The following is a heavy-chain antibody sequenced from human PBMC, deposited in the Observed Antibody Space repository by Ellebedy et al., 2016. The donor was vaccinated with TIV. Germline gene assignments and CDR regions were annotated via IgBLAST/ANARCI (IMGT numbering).Heavy chain of an antibody. D-gene: IGHD3-10*01. J-gene: IGHJ4*02. V-gene: IGHV1-69*13. CDR1: GGTFSNFA. CDR3: ARSSGGYFDY. Sequence: ASSVKVSCKASGGTFSNFAISWLRQAPGQGLEFMGGIIPMFGKTNYAQKFQGRLTITADESTTTASMELSSLRSEDTAVYYCARSSGGYFDYWGQGTLVTVSS. CDR2: IIPMFGKT.